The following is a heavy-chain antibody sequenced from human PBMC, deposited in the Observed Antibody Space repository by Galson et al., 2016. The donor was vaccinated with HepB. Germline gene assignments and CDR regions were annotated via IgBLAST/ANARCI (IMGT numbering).Heavy chain of an antibody. V-gene: IGHV4-39*07. Sequence: ETLSLTCTVSGGSISNSTHYWGWIRQPPGQGLEWIGQIFHSGRVNYTPSLASRVTISVDTSNNHFSLRLTSVTAADTALYYCARQYRGGPSEYWGQGTLVIVSS. D-gene: IGHD5-12*01. J-gene: IGHJ4*02. CDR3: ARQYRGGPSEY. CDR2: IFHSGRV. CDR1: GGSISNSTHY.